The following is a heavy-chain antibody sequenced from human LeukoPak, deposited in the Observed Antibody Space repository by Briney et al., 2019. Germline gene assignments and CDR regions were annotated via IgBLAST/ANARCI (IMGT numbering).Heavy chain of an antibody. CDR2: ISAYNGNT. Sequence: ASVKVSCKASGYTFTSYGISWVRQAPGQGLEWMGWISAYNGNTNYAQKLQGRVTMTTDTSTSTAYMELRSLRSDDTAVYYCARDNDGYCSGGSCYFGMDVWGQGTTVTVSS. J-gene: IGHJ6*02. V-gene: IGHV1-18*01. CDR3: ARDNDGYCSGGSCYFGMDV. CDR1: GYTFTSYG. D-gene: IGHD2-15*01.